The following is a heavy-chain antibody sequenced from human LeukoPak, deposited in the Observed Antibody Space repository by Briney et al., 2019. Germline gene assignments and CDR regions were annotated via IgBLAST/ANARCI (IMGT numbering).Heavy chain of an antibody. CDR3: ARDSPNGYKYRQLFDY. CDR1: GFTFEDYG. Sequence: GGSLRLSCAASGFTFEDYGMSWVRQAPGKGLEWVSDITWNGGSTGHADSVKGRFTISRDNAKNALYLQMNSLRAEDTAFYYCARDSPNGYKYRQLFDYWGQGTLVTVSS. D-gene: IGHD5-18*01. CDR2: ITWNGGST. V-gene: IGHV3-20*04. J-gene: IGHJ4*02.